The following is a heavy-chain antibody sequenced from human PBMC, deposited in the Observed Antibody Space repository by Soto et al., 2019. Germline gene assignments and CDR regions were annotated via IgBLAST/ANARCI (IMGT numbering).Heavy chain of an antibody. D-gene: IGHD3-3*01. V-gene: IGHV4-59*01. J-gene: IGHJ5*02. Sequence: SETLSLTCSVSGASISSYYWSWIRQPPGKGLEWIGYIYYSGSTNYNPSLKSRVTISVDTSKNQFSLKLSSVTAADTAVYYCAREAGGYDFWSGYYFGFDPWGQGTLVTVSS. CDR1: GASISSYY. CDR2: IYYSGST. CDR3: AREAGGYDFWSGYYFGFDP.